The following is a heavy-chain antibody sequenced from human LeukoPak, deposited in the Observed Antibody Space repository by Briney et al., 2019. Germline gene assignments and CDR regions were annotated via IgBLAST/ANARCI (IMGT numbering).Heavy chain of an antibody. D-gene: IGHD6-19*01. J-gene: IGHJ5*02. V-gene: IGHV4-39*07. Sequence: SETLSLTCTVSGGSISSSSYYWGWIRQPPGKGLEWIGSIYYSGSTYYNPSLKSRVTISVDTSKNQFSLKLSSVTAADTAVYYCARTHSGWYGSWGQGTLVTVSS. CDR2: IYYSGST. CDR3: ARTHSGWYGS. CDR1: GGSISSSSYY.